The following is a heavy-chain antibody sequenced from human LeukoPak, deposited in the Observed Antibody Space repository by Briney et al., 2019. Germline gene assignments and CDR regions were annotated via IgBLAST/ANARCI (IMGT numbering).Heavy chain of an antibody. Sequence: PSETLSLTCAVYGGSFSGYYWSWIRQPLGKGLEWIGEVVHGGSTDYNPSLKSRVTISVDKSKNQFSLRLSSVTAADTAVYYCARSREYTGYDLHYWGQGTLVTVSS. D-gene: IGHD5-12*01. CDR3: ARSREYTGYDLHY. V-gene: IGHV4-34*12. CDR2: VVHGGST. J-gene: IGHJ4*02. CDR1: GGSFSGYY.